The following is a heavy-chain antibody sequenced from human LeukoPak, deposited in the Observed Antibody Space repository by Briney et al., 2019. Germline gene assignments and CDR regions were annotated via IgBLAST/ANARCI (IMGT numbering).Heavy chain of an antibody. CDR2: ISYDGSNK. CDR1: GFTFSSYG. CDR3: AKADSAPKVRGVNRRWFDP. D-gene: IGHD3-10*01. J-gene: IGHJ5*02. V-gene: IGHV3-30*18. Sequence: GGSLRLSCAASGFTFSSYGMHWVRQAPGKGLEWVAVISYDGSNKYYADSVKGRFTISRDNSKNTLYLQMNSLRAEDTAVYYCAKADSAPKVRGVNRRWFDPWGQGTLVTVSS.